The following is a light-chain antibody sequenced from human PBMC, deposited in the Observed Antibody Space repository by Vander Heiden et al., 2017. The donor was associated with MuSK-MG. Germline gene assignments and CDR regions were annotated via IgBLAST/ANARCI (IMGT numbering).Light chain of an antibody. CDR1: GSDVGYYNY. V-gene: IGLV2-8*01. CDR3: CSYAGSNNLL. Sequence: QSALTQPPSASGSPGQSVTISCTGTGSDVGYYNYVSWYQQHPGNAPNVMIYEVSQRPPGVPDRFSGAKSGNTASLTVSGLRPEDEATYYCCSYAGSNNLLFGGGTRLTVL. CDR2: EVS. J-gene: IGLJ2*01.